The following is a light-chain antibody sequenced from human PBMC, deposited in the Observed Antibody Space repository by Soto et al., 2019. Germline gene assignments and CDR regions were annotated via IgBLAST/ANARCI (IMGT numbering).Light chain of an antibody. V-gene: IGLV2-14*03. Sequence: QSVLTQPASVSGSPGQSITISCTGTSSDVGGYNFVSWYQHHPGKAPKLIIYDVSYRPSGVSNRFSVSKSGNTASLTIFGLQAEDEADYYCTSYTSSFTYVFGTGTKVTV. CDR2: DVS. CDR3: TSYTSSFTYV. CDR1: SSDVGGYNF. J-gene: IGLJ1*01.